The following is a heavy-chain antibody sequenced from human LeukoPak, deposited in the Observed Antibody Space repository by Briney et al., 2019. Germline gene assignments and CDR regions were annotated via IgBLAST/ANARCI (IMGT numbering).Heavy chain of an antibody. V-gene: IGHV4-34*01. J-gene: IGHJ4*02. CDR2: INHSGST. Sequence: SETLSLTCAVYGGSFSGYYWSWIRQPPGKGLEWIGEINHSGSTNYNPSLKSRVTISVDTSNNQFPLKLSSVTAADTAVYYCAHIAARPGTDDYWGQGTLVTVSS. CDR3: AHIAARPGTDDY. CDR1: GGSFSGYY. D-gene: IGHD6-6*01.